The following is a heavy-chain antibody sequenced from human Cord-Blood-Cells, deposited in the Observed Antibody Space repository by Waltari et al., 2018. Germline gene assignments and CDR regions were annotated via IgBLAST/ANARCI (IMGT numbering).Heavy chain of an antibody. CDR3: ARICSSTSWYYYYMDV. CDR1: GFSLSNARMG. V-gene: IGHV2-26*01. D-gene: IGHD2-2*01. CDR2: IFSNDEK. J-gene: IGHJ6*03. Sequence: QVTLKESGPVLVKPTETLTLTCTVSGFSLSNARMGVSWIRQPPGKALEWLEHIFSNDEKSYSTSLKSRLTISKDTSKSQVVLTMTNMDPVDTATYYCARICSSTSWYYYYMDVWGKGTTVTVSS.